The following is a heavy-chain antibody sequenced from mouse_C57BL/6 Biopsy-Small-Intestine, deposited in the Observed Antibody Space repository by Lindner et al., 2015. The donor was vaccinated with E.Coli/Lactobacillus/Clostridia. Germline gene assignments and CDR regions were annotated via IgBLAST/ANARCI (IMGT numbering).Heavy chain of an antibody. Sequence: VQLQESGPELVKPGASVKISCKASGYAFSSSWMNWVKQRPGKGLEWIGRIYPGDGDTNYNGKFKGRATLTADKSSSTAYMQLSSLTSEDSAVHFCARAYYSNWYFDVWGTGTTVTVSS. J-gene: IGHJ1*03. V-gene: IGHV1-82*01. D-gene: IGHD2-5*01. CDR3: ARAYYSNWYFDV. CDR1: GYAFSSSW. CDR2: IYPGDGDT.